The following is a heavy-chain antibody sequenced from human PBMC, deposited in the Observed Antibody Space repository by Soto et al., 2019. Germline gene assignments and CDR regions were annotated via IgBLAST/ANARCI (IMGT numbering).Heavy chain of an antibody. CDR3: ARAQQQLVLDGMDV. D-gene: IGHD6-13*01. CDR1: GGSISSSSYF. J-gene: IGHJ6*02. Sequence: PSETLSLTCTVSGGSISSSSYFWGWIRQPTGKGQEWIGSIYYSGSTNYNPSLKSRVTISVDTSKNQFSLNLSSVTAADTAVYYCARAQQQLVLDGMDVWGQGTTVTVSS. CDR2: IYYSGST. V-gene: IGHV4-39*07.